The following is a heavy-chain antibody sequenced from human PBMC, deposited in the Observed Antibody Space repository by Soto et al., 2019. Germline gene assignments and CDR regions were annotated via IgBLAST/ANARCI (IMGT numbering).Heavy chain of an antibody. V-gene: IGHV3-21*01. CDR3: GAATGAY. CDR1: GFTFSSYT. CDR2: ISRSSSYI. D-gene: IGHD2-15*01. J-gene: IGHJ4*02. Sequence: EVQLVESGGGLVKPGGSLRLSCAASGFTFSSYTMNWVRQAPGKGLEWVSSISRSSSYIYFADSVKGRFTISRDNAKNSLYLQMNSLRVEDTAVYYCGAATGAYWGQGTLVTVSS.